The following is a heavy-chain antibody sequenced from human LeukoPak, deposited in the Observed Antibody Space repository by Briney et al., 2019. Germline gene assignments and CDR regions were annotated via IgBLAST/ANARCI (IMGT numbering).Heavy chain of an antibody. V-gene: IGHV4-59*12. D-gene: IGHD3-9*01. Sequence: PSETLSLTCTVSGGSISSYYWSWIRQPPGKGLEWIGYIYYSGSTHYNPSLKSRVTISVDTSKNQFSLKLSSVTAADTAVYYCARDVTDWWFDPWGQGTLVTVSS. CDR2: IYYSGST. CDR1: GGSISSYY. J-gene: IGHJ5*02. CDR3: ARDVTDWWFDP.